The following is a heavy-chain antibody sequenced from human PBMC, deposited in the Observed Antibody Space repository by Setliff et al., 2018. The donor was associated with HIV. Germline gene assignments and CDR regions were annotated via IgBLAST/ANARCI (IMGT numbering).Heavy chain of an antibody. Sequence: PSETLSLTCTVSGGSIRTGAYYWGWIRQPPGKGLEWIGSIYYDGRTFYKPSLKSRLTISVDTSKNQFSLSLNSVTAADTAVYYCARVAPKGYQLLFSSVWGQGTTVTVSS. D-gene: IGHD2-2*01. CDR3: ARVAPKGYQLLFSSV. CDR2: IYYDGRT. CDR1: GGSIRTGAYY. J-gene: IGHJ6*02. V-gene: IGHV4-39*07.